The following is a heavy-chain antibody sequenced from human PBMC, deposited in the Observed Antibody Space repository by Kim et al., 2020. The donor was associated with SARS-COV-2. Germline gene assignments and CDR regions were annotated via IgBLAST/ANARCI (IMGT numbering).Heavy chain of an antibody. CDR1: GYSFTSYW. V-gene: IGHV5-51*01. J-gene: IGHJ5*02. Sequence: GESLKISCKGSGYSFTSYWIGWVRQMPGKGLEWMGIIYPGDSDTRYSPSFQGQVTISADKSISTAYLQWSSLKASDTAMYYCARRRGRQYQLLLGWFDPWGQGTLVTVSS. D-gene: IGHD2-2*01. CDR3: ARRRGRQYQLLLGWFDP. CDR2: IYPGDSDT.